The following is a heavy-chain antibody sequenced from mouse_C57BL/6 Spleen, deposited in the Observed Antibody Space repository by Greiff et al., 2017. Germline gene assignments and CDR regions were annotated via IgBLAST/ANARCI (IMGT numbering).Heavy chain of an antibody. V-gene: IGHV5-6*01. CDR3: ARGTAQATAWFAY. CDR2: ISSGGSYT. Sequence: EVHLVESGGDLVKPGGSLKLSCAASGFTFSSYGMSWVRQTPDKRLEWVATISSGGSYTSYPDSVKGRFTISRDNAKNTLYLQMSSLKSEDTAMYYCARGTAQATAWFAYWGQGTLVTVSA. J-gene: IGHJ3*01. CDR1: GFTFSSYG. D-gene: IGHD3-2*02.